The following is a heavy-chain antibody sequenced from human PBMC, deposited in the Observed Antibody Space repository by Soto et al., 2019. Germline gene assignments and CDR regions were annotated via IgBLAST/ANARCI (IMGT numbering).Heavy chain of an antibody. CDR1: GYTFTSYY. CDR3: ARCYDSSGYYYGSSAFDI. J-gene: IGHJ3*02. D-gene: IGHD3-22*01. Sequence: ASVKVSCKASGYTFTSYYMHWVRQAPGQRLEWMGIINPSGGSTSYAQKFQGRVTMTRDTSTSTVYMELSSLRSEDTAVYYCARCYDSSGYYYGSSAFDIWGQGTMVTVSS. V-gene: IGHV1-46*01. CDR2: INPSGGST.